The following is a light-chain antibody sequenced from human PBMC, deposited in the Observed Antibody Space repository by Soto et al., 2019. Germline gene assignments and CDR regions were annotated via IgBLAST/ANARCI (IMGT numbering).Light chain of an antibody. CDR3: QQYYSSPLT. CDR2: HAS. J-gene: IGKJ1*01. V-gene: IGKV1-5*01. Sequence: DIQMTQSPSTLSASVGDRVTITCRASQSISDWLAWYQQKPGTAPKVLINHASSLQSGVPSRFSGSGSGTEYTLTISSLQAEDVAVYYCQQYYSSPLTFGQGTKVDIK. CDR1: QSISDW.